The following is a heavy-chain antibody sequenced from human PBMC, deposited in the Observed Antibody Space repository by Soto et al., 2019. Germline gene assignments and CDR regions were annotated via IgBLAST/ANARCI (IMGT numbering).Heavy chain of an antibody. CDR2: IYHSGVT. CDR1: GDSSSTSTYS. D-gene: IGHD6-19*01. Sequence: SETLSLTCSFSGDSSSTSTYSWSWVRQPPGKALEWVGFIYHSGVTSYNPSLKSRVSISLDMSNSQCTLNLRSVTAADTAVYYCAGMPYTSGLRFDPWGPGTLVTVSS. J-gene: IGHJ5*02. CDR3: AGMPYTSGLRFDP. V-gene: IGHV4-30-2*01.